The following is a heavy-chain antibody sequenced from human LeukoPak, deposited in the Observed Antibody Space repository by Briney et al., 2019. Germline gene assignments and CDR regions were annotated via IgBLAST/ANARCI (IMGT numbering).Heavy chain of an antibody. CDR2: INHSGST. Sequence: SETLSLTCAVYGGSFSGYYWSWIRQPPGKGLEWIGEINHSGSTNYNPPLKSRVTISVDTSKNQFSLKLSSVTAADTAVYYCARGKTIGVTMIVGAFDIWGQGTMVTVSS. CDR1: GGSFSGYY. J-gene: IGHJ3*02. CDR3: ARGKTIGVTMIVGAFDI. D-gene: IGHD3-22*01. V-gene: IGHV4-34*01.